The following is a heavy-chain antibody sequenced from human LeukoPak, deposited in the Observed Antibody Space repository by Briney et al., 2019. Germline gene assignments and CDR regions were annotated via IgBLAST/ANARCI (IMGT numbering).Heavy chain of an antibody. CDR2: IYYSGST. J-gene: IGHJ4*02. V-gene: IGHV4-39*01. D-gene: IGHD1-20*01. Sequence: RPSETLSLTCTVSGGSISSSSYYWGWIRQPPGKGLEWIGCIYYSGSTYYNPSLKSRVTISVDTSKNQFSLKLSSVTAADTAVYYCARLRYNWNRELFDFWGQGTLVTVSS. CDR3: ARLRYNWNRELFDF. CDR1: GGSISSSSYY.